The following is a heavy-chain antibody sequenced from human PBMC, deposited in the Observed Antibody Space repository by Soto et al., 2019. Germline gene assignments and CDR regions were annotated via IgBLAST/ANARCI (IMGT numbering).Heavy chain of an antibody. D-gene: IGHD2-21*02. J-gene: IGHJ4*02. CDR2: IFYSGST. V-gene: IGHV4-30-4*01. CDR3: ASANCGGDCSYWHDRYYFES. CDR1: GGSITSDDYY. Sequence: QVQLQESGPGLVKPSQSLSLTCTVSGGSITSDDYYWSWIRQPPGRGLEWIGYIFYSGSTHYNPSLKSRFIISLDTSKKQVSLKLSSVTAADTAVYYCASANCGGDCSYWHDRYYFESWGQGTLVTVSS.